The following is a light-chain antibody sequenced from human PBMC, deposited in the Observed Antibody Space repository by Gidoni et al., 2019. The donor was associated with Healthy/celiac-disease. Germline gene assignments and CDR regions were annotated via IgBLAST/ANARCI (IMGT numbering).Light chain of an antibody. CDR3: QRANSFSPT. V-gene: IGKV1-12*01. J-gene: IGKJ5*01. CDR2: AAS. CDR1: QGISSW. Sequence: DIQMTQSPSSVSASVGDSVNITCRSRQGISSWLSWYQQKPGKAPKLLIYAASHLQSGVPSRFSGRGSGTDFTLTISSLQPGDVATYYCQRANSFSPTFGQGTRLEIK.